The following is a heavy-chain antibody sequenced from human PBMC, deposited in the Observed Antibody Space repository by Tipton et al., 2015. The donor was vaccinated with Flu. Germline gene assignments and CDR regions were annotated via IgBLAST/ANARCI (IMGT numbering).Heavy chain of an antibody. V-gene: IGHV4-38-2*01. J-gene: IGHJ4*02. CDR3: ARHTGDSVRGVIDY. CDR1: GDSIGSPYF. D-gene: IGHD3-10*02. CDR2: VHQAGST. Sequence: TLSLTCSVSGDSIGSPYFWGWIRQPPGKGLEWIGNVHQAGSTYYNPSLRSRVSISLDRPKNHFSLRLTSVTAADTAVYYCARHTGDSVRGVIDYWGQGTLVTVSS.